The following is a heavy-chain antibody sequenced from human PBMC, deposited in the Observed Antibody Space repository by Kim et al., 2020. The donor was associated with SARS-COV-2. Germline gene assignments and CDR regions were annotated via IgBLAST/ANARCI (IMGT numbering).Heavy chain of an antibody. CDR2: ISAYNGNT. V-gene: IGHV1-18*01. D-gene: IGHD3-3*01. J-gene: IGHJ6*02. Sequence: ASVKVSCKASGYTFTSYGISWVRQAPGQGLEWMGWISAYNGNTNYAQKLQGRVTMTTDTSTSTAYMELRSLRSDDTAVYYCARVTIFGVVITYGMDVWGQGTTVTVSS. CDR1: GYTFTSYG. CDR3: ARVTIFGVVITYGMDV.